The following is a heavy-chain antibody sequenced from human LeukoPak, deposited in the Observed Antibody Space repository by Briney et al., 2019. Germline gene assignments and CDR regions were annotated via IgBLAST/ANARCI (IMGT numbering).Heavy chain of an antibody. CDR3: ARVVSLSSARGYYYYYMDV. V-gene: IGHV4-61*02. CDR2: IYTSGST. J-gene: IGHJ6*03. CDR1: GGSISSGSYY. Sequence: PSETLSLTCTVSGGSISSGSYYWSWIRQPAGKGLEWIGRIYTSGSTNYNPSLKSRVTISVDTSKNQFSLKLSSVTAADTAVYYCARVVSLSSARGYYYYYMDVWGKGTTVTISS. D-gene: IGHD3-10*01.